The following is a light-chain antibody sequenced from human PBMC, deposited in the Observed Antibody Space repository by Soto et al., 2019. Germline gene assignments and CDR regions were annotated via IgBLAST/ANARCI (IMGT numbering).Light chain of an antibody. CDR1: SSDVGGYNY. V-gene: IGLV2-8*01. CDR2: EVS. CDR3: SSYAAGSNFV. Sequence: QSALTQPPSASGAPGQSVTISCTGTSSDVGGYNYVSWYQQHPGKAPKLMIYEVSKRPSGVPDRFSGSKSDNTASLTVSGLQAEDEADYYCSSYAAGSNFVFGTGTKLTV. J-gene: IGLJ1*01.